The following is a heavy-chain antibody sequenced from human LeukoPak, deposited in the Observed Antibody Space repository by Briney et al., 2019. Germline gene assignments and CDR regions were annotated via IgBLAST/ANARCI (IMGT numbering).Heavy chain of an antibody. V-gene: IGHV3-7*01. D-gene: IGHD3-10*01. J-gene: IGHJ4*02. CDR1: GFTFSSYW. CDR3: AREVWCGEPTPLFDY. CDR2: IKQDGSEK. Sequence: GGSLRLSCAASGFTFSSYWMSWVRQAPGKGLEWVANIKQDGSEKYYVDSVKGRFTISRDNAKNSLYLQMNSLRAEETAVYYCAREVWCGEPTPLFDYWGQGTLVTVSS.